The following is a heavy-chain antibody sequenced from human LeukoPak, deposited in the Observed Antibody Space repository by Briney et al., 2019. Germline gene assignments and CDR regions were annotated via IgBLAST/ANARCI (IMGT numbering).Heavy chain of an antibody. V-gene: IGHV3-21*01. D-gene: IGHD1-26*01. CDR2: ISSSSSYI. J-gene: IGHJ6*03. CDR3: ARAYSERYGLGYYYMDV. Sequence: GGSLRLSCAASGFTVSSSYMSWVRQAPGKGLEWVSSISSSSSYIYYADSVKGRFTISRDNAKKSVYLQMNSLRAEDTAVYYCARAYSERYGLGYYYMDVWGKGTTVTISS. CDR1: GFTVSSSY.